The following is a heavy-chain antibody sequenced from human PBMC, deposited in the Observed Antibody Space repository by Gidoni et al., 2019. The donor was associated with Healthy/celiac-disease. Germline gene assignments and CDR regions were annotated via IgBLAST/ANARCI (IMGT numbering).Heavy chain of an antibody. CDR3: ARYPGYSSGWYFPGAAFDI. D-gene: IGHD6-19*01. Sequence: QVQLQQCGAGLLQPSETLSLTSAVYGGSFRGYYWRWIRQPPGKGLEWIGEINHSGSTNYNTSLKSRVTISVDTSKNQFSLKLSSVTAADTAVYYCARYPGYSSGWYFPGAAFDIWGQGTMVTVSS. CDR2: INHSGST. CDR1: GGSFRGYY. J-gene: IGHJ3*02. V-gene: IGHV4-34*01.